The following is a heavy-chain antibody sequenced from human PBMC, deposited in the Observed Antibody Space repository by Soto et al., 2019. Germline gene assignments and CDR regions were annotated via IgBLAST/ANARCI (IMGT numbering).Heavy chain of an antibody. Sequence: PSETLSLTCTVSGGSISSSSYYWGWIRQPPGKGLEWIGSKYYSGSTYYNPSLKSRVTVSVDTSKNQFSLKLSSVTAAETAVYYCARQVAGSLATMNFDSWRQGTLVTVSS. V-gene: IGHV4-39*01. J-gene: IGHJ4*02. CDR1: GGSISSSSYY. D-gene: IGHD5-12*01. CDR3: ARQVAGSLATMNFDS. CDR2: KYYSGST.